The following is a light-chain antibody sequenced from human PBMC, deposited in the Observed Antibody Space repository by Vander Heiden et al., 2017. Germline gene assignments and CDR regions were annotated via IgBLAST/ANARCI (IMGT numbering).Light chain of an antibody. CDR1: SSNIGSNT. V-gene: IGLV1-44*01. Sequence: QSVLTQPPSASGTPGQRVPISCSGSSSNIGSNTVNWYQQLPGTAPKPLIYSNNQPPPGVPDRFSGSKSGTSASLAISGLQSEDEADYYWAAWDDSLNGPVFGGGTKLTVL. CDR3: AAWDDSLNGPV. CDR2: SNN. J-gene: IGLJ3*02.